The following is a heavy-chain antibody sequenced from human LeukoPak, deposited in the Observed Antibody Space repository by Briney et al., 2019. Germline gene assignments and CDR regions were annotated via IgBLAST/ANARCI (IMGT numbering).Heavy chain of an antibody. CDR3: ARVTGSGSYGAFDI. CDR1: GFTFSGYW. Sequence: PGGSLRLSCAASGFTFSGYWMHWVRQVPGKGLVWVSRINSDGSTTHYAGSVKGRFTISRDNSKNTLYLQMNSLRAEDTAVYYCARVTGSGSYGAFDIWGQGTMVTVSS. CDR2: INSDGSTT. D-gene: IGHD3-10*01. V-gene: IGHV3-74*01. J-gene: IGHJ3*02.